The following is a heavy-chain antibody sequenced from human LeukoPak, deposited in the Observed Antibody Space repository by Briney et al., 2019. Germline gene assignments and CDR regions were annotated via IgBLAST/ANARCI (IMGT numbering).Heavy chain of an antibody. Sequence: ASVKVSCKASGYTFTGYFMHWVRQAPGQGLEWMGWINPNSGDTNYAQNFQGRVTMTRDTSISTAYMELNNLRSDDTAAYYCAPHSLSGWHYFDYWGQGTLVTVSS. CDR1: GYTFTGYF. CDR2: INPNSGDT. J-gene: IGHJ4*02. D-gene: IGHD6-19*01. V-gene: IGHV1-2*02. CDR3: APHSLSGWHYFDY.